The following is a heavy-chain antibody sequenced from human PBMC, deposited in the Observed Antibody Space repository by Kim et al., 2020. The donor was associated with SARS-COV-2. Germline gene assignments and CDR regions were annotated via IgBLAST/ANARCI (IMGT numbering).Heavy chain of an antibody. CDR2: INHSGST. D-gene: IGHD3-10*01. CDR3: AGHGSGSYPFDY. V-gene: IGHV4-34*01. CDR1: GGSFSGYY. J-gene: IGHJ4*02. Sequence: SETLSLTCAVYGGSFSGYYWSWIRQPPGKGLEWIGEINHSGSTNYNPSLKSRVTISVDTSKNQFSLKLSSVTAADTAVYYCAGHGSGSYPFDYWGQGTLVTVSS.